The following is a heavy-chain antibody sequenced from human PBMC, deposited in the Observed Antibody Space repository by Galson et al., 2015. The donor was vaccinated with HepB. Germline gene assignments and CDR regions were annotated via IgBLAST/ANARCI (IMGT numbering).Heavy chain of an antibody. D-gene: IGHD3-22*01. CDR1: GGTFSSYA. CDR3: ARGQSSGYGGGFDH. CDR2: IIPIFGTA. J-gene: IGHJ4*02. V-gene: IGHV1-69*13. Sequence: SVKVSCKASGGTFSSYAISWVRQAPGQGLEWMGGIIPIFGTANYAQKFQGRVTITADESTSTAYMELSSLRSEDTAVYYCARGQSSGYGGGFDHWGQGTLVTVSS.